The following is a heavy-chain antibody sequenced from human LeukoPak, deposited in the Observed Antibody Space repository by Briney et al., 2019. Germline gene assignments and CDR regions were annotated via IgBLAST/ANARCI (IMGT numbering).Heavy chain of an antibody. J-gene: IGHJ5*02. CDR3: ARQEHYYDSSGYYYH. CDR2: IYHSGST. V-gene: IGHV4-38-2*01. CDR1: GYSISSGYY. D-gene: IGHD3-22*01. Sequence: SETLSLNCAVSGYSISSGYYWGWIRQPPGKGLEWIGSIYHSGSTYYSPSLKSRVTISVDTSKNQFSLKLSSVTAADTAVYYCARQEHYYDSSGYYYHWGQGTLVTVSS.